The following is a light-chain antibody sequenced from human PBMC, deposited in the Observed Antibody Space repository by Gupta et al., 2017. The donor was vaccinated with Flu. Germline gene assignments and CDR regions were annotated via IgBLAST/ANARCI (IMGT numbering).Light chain of an antibody. J-gene: IGKJ2*01. Sequence: SLGERATINCKSIQSVLYSFNNKNSLAWYQQKPGQPPKLLIYWASTRESGVPDRFSGSGSGTDFTLTISILQAEVVAVYYCQQYDSTPRTFGQGTKLEIK. CDR3: QQYDSTPRT. V-gene: IGKV4-1*01. CDR1: QSVLYSFNNKNS. CDR2: WAS.